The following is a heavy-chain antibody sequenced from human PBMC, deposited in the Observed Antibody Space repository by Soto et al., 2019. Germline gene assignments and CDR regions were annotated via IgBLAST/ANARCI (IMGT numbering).Heavy chain of an antibody. CDR1: GLTFRSYA. J-gene: IGHJ4*02. D-gene: IGHD4-17*01. V-gene: IGHV3-23*01. CDR2: IRGAGGST. CDR3: ARDRGDVDHLGDYVRHPFEY. Sequence: EVQLLESGGGLVQPGGSLRLSCAASGLTFRSYAMTWVRQAPGKGLEWVAAIRGAGGSTYYGDSVKGRFTISRDNSGNSLYLQMDGLRAEDPAVYYCARDRGDVDHLGDYVRHPFEYWCQGTLVTVSS.